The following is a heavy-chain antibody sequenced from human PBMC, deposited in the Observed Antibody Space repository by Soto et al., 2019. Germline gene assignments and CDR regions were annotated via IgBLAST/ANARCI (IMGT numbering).Heavy chain of an antibody. CDR2: IYPRDSDT. V-gene: IGHV5-51*01. CDR3: ATRVQDPGKYYYGMDV. D-gene: IGHD6-13*01. Sequence: PGESLKISCQISGSPFSDYWIAWVRQMPGRGLEWMGIIYPRDSDTRYSPSFQGQVTISADKSISTAYLQWSSLKASDTAMYYCATRVQDPGKYYYGMDVWGQGTTVTVSS. CDR1: GSPFSDYW. J-gene: IGHJ6*02.